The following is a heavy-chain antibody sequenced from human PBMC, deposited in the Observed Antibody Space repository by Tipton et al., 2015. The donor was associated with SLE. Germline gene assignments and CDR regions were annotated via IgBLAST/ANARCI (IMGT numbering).Heavy chain of an antibody. V-gene: IGHV3-7*01. J-gene: IGHJ4*02. CDR3: AREMSRQTSTWSANYFDY. CDR1: GFTFSAYW. CDR2: IKEDGSEK. D-gene: IGHD6-13*01. Sequence: SLRLSCAASGFTFSAYWMSWVRQAPGWGVVWVANIKEDGSEKYYLDSVKGRFTISRDNANSSLYLQMNSLRDEDTAVYYCAREMSRQTSTWSANYFDYWGQGTLVTVSS.